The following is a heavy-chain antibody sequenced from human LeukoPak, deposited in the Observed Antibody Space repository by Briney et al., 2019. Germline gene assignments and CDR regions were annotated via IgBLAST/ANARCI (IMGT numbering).Heavy chain of an antibody. Sequence: GESLKISCKGSGFTFSTYSFAWVRQMPGKGLQWMGIIYPDDSDTRYSPSFQGQVTISADKSINTAYLQWSSLKASDTAMYYCARLSQDFDYWGQGTQVTVSS. CDR3: ARLSQDFDY. V-gene: IGHV5-51*01. CDR2: IYPDDSDT. CDR1: GFTFSTYS. D-gene: IGHD3-16*02. J-gene: IGHJ4*02.